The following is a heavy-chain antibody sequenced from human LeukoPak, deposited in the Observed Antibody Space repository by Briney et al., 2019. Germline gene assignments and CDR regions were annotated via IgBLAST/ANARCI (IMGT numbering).Heavy chain of an antibody. CDR2: IYDRRST. V-gene: IGHV4-59*11. CDR1: GASISSHY. D-gene: IGHD1-26*01. CDR3: AKIEVGRFDP. J-gene: IGHJ5*02. Sequence: SETLSLTCTVTGASISSHYWCWIRQTPGTGLEWIGDIYDRRSTTYNPSLKSRVSISVDTSRNQFSLNLRSVTAADTAVYYCAKIEVGRFDPWGQGTLVTVSS.